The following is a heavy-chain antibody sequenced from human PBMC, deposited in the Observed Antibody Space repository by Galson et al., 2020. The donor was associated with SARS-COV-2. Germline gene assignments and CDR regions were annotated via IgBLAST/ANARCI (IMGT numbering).Heavy chain of an antibody. CDR1: GFTFSSYA. CDR2: ISYDGSNK. J-gene: IGHJ6*02. CDR3: ARVAGGSGVGVDV. Sequence: TGGSLRLSCAASGFTFSSYAMHWVRQAPGKGLEWVAVISYDGSNKYYADSVKGRFTISRDNSKNTLYLQMNSLRAEDTAVYYCARVAGGSGVGVDVWGQGTTVTVSS. D-gene: IGHD3-10*01. V-gene: IGHV3-30*04.